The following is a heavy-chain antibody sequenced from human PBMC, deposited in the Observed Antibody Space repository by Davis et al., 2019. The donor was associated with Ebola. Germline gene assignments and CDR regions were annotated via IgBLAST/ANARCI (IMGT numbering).Heavy chain of an antibody. J-gene: IGHJ3*02. D-gene: IGHD2-8*02. CDR3: ASLRRTITGMDDGFDI. V-gene: IGHV5-51*01. Sequence: GESLKISCKDSGNSFSSHWIGWARQKPGKGLEWMGIIYTGDSDTRYSPSFRGQVTISADKSMKTAFLQWSSLKASDSGMYYCASLRRTITGMDDGFDIWGQGTMVTVSS. CDR1: GNSFSSHW. CDR2: IYTGDSDT.